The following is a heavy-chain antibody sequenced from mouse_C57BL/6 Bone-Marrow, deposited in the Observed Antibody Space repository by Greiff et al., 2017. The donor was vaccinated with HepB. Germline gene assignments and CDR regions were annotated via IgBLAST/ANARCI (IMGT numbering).Heavy chain of an antibody. CDR3: ARGRGGWLPWFAY. CDR2: ILPSIGRT. CDR1: DSEVFPIAY. V-gene: IGHV15-2*01. D-gene: IGHD2-3*01. Sequence: VQLVESGSELRSPGSSVKLSCKDFDSEVFPIAYMSWVRQKPGHGFEWIGGILPSIGRTIYGEKFEDKATLDADTLSNTAYLELNSLTSEDSAIYYCARGRGGWLPWFAYWGQGTLVTVSA. J-gene: IGHJ3*01.